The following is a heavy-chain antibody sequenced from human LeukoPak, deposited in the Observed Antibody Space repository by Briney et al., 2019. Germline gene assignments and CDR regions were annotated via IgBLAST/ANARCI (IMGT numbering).Heavy chain of an antibody. Sequence: AGGSLRLSCAASGFTFSSYGMHWVRQAPGKGLEWVAVISYDGSTKYYADSVKGRFTISRDNSKNTLYLQMNSLRPEDTAVYFCAKDESTVTTIDYRGQGTLVTVSS. CDR2: ISYDGSTK. D-gene: IGHD4-17*01. CDR1: GFTFSSYG. CDR3: AKDESTVTTIDY. V-gene: IGHV3-30*18. J-gene: IGHJ4*02.